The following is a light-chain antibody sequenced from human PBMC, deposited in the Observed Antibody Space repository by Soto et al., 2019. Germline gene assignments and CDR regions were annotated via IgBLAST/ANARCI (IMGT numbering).Light chain of an antibody. Sequence: EIVLTQSHDTLSVSPGESVPLSCRASQSVDINLAWYQQKPGQAPRLLIYGASTKATDMPGRFSGRGSGTEFTLTISSLQSEDFAVYYCQQYRNWPRTFGQGTKVDIK. CDR3: QQYRNWPRT. J-gene: IGKJ1*01. CDR1: QSVDIN. V-gene: IGKV3-15*01. CDR2: GAS.